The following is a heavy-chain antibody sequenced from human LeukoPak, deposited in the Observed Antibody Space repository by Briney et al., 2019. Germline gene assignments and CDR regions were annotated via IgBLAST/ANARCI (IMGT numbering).Heavy chain of an antibody. CDR3: ARRRSSGWYEAYYFDY. D-gene: IGHD6-19*01. J-gene: IGHJ4*02. CDR2: IHSSGST. CDR1: GGSISGDY. V-gene: IGHV4-59*12. Sequence: SETLSLTCTVSGGSISGDYWSWIRQSPGKGLEWIAYIHSSGSTNYNPSLKSRVTMSVDTSKNQFSLKLSSVTAADTAVYYCARRRSSGWYEAYYFDYWGQGTLVTVSS.